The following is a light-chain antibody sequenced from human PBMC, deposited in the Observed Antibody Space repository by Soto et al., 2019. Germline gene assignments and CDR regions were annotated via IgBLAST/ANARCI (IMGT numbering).Light chain of an antibody. V-gene: IGKV1-33*01. Sequence: DIQMTQSPSSLSASVGDRVTITCQASQDISNYLNWYQQKPGKAPKLLIYDASNLETGVPSRFSGSGSGTDFTFTISSLQPEDIATYYCQQGLTFGGGTKVDIK. J-gene: IGKJ4*01. CDR1: QDISNY. CDR3: QQGLT. CDR2: DAS.